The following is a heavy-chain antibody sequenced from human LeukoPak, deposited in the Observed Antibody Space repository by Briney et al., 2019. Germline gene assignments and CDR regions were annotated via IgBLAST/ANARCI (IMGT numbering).Heavy chain of an antibody. V-gene: IGHV3-30*04. CDR1: GFTFSSYA. Sequence: GGSLRLSCAASGFTFSSYAMHWVRQAPGKGLECVAVISYDGSNKYYADSVKGRFTISRDNSKNTLYMQMNSLRAEDTAVYYCARVVSGYGLYFYYGMDVWGQGATVTVSS. D-gene: IGHD5-12*01. CDR2: ISYDGSNK. CDR3: ARVVSGYGLYFYYGMDV. J-gene: IGHJ6*02.